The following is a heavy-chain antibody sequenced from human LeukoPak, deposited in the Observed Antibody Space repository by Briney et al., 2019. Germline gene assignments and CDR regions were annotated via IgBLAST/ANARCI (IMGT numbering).Heavy chain of an antibody. CDR2: IYYSGST. Sequence: SETLSLTCTVSGGSTSSGDYYWSWSRQPPGKGLEWIGYIYYSGSTYYNPSLKSRVTISVDTSKNQFSLKLSSVTATDTAVYYCATSVTRYYFDYWGQGTLVTVSS. D-gene: IGHD4-17*01. J-gene: IGHJ4*02. CDR3: ATSVTRYYFDY. CDR1: GGSTSSGDYY. V-gene: IGHV4-30-4*01.